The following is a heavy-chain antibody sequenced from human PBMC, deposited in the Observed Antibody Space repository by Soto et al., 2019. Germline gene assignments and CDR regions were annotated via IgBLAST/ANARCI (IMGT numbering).Heavy chain of an antibody. D-gene: IGHD3-10*01. J-gene: IGHJ4*02. CDR1: GFTVSNNY. V-gene: IGHV3-53*01. CDR2: IYSGGYT. Sequence: EVQLVESGGGLIQPGGSLRLSCAVSGFTVSNNYMSWVRQAPGKGLEGVSVIYSGGYTAYGDSVKGRFTISRDNSKNKLFLQKKSRGADVAAVYYWATRGGGGGYWGQGTLVTVSS. CDR3: ATRGGGGGY.